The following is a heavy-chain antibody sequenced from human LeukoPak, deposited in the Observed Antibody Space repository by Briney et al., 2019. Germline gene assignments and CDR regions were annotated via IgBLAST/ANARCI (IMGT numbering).Heavy chain of an antibody. CDR3: ARAGCSSTSCYYYYGMYV. V-gene: IGHV4-34*01. D-gene: IGHD2-2*01. CDR2: INHSGST. J-gene: IGHJ6*04. Sequence: SETLSLTCAVYGGSFSGYYWSWIRQPPGKGLEWIGEINHSGSTNYNPSLKSRVTISVDTSKNQFSLKLSSVTAADTAVYYCARAGCSSTSCYYYYGMYVWGKGTTVTVSS. CDR1: GGSFSGYY.